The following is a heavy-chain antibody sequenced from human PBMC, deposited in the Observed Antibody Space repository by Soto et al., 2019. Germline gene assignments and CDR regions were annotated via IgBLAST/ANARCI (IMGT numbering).Heavy chain of an antibody. Sequence: QVQLQESGPGLVKPSETLSLTCTVSGGSISSYYWSWIRQPPGKGLEWIGYIYYSGSTNYNPSLRSRVTISVDTSKNQFSLKLSSVTAADTAVYYCARAPPELPSVYGMDVWGQGTTVTVSS. CDR3: ARAPPELPSVYGMDV. CDR2: IYYSGST. CDR1: GGSISSYY. D-gene: IGHD2-15*01. V-gene: IGHV4-59*01. J-gene: IGHJ6*02.